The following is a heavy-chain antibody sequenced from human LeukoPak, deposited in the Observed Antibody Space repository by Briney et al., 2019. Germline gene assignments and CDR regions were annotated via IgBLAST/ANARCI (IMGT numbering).Heavy chain of an antibody. V-gene: IGHV4-38-2*02. CDR3: ARGKGPYSSSRHYYYYMDV. Sequence: SETLSLTCTVSGYSISSGYYWGWIRQPPGKGLEWIGSIYHSGSTYYNPSLKSRVTISVDTSKNQFSLKLSSVTAADTAVYYCARGKGPYSSSRHYYYYMDVWGKGTTVTVSS. D-gene: IGHD6-13*01. J-gene: IGHJ6*03. CDR2: IYHSGST. CDR1: GYSISSGYY.